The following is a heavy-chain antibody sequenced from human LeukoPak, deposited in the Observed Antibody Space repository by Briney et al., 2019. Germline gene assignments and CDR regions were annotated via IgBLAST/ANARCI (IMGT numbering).Heavy chain of an antibody. V-gene: IGHV4-30-2*01. J-gene: IGHJ6*04. Sequence: PSETLSLTCAVSGGSISRGGYSWSWIRQPPGKGLEWIGYIYHSGSTYYNPSLKSRVTISVDRSKNQFSLKLSSVTAADTAVYYCARAPSGSITMVRGVPRGMDVWGKGTTVTVSS. CDR2: IYHSGST. CDR3: ARAPSGSITMVRGVPRGMDV. CDR1: GGSISRGGYS. D-gene: IGHD3-10*01.